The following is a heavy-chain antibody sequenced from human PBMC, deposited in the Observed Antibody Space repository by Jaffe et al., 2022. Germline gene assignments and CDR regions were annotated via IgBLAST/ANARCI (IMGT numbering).Heavy chain of an antibody. Sequence: QMQLVQSGPEVKKPGTSLKVSCKASGFTFINSVVQWVRQARGQRLEWIGWMVVGSGNTNYAQKFRERVTITRDMSTSTAYMELSSLRFEDTAVYYCAADPYERNSKLLDKGGGFDYWGQGTLVTVSS. CDR1: GFTFINSV. CDR3: AADPYERNSKLLDKGGGFDY. V-gene: IGHV1-58*01. CDR2: MVVGSGNT. D-gene: IGHD3-10*01. J-gene: IGHJ4*02.